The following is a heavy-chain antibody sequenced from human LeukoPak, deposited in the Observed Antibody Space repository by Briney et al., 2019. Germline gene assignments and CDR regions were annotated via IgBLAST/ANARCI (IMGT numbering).Heavy chain of an antibody. CDR3: ATGGGYCSSTSCYTFDY. Sequence: ASLKVSCKVSGYTLNELSMHWARQAPGKGLEWMGGFDPEDGETIYAQKFQGRVTMTEDTSTDTAYMELSSLRSEDTAVYYCATGGGYCSSTSCYTFDYWGQGTLVTVSS. V-gene: IGHV1-24*01. CDR1: GYTLNELS. D-gene: IGHD2-2*02. CDR2: FDPEDGET. J-gene: IGHJ4*02.